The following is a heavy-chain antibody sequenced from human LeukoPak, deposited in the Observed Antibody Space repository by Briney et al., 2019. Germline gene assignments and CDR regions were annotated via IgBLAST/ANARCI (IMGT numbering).Heavy chain of an antibody. CDR3: ARDNLDRRGFRDSSGYSELDY. CDR1: GYTFTGYY. CDR2: INPNSGGT. V-gene: IGHV1-2*02. D-gene: IGHD3-22*01. Sequence: ASVKVSCKASGYTFTGYYMHWVRQAPGQGLEWMGWINPNSGGTNYAQKFQGRVTMTRDTSISTAYMELSRLRSDDTAVYYCARDNLDRRGFRDSSGYSELDYWGQGTLVTVSS. J-gene: IGHJ4*02.